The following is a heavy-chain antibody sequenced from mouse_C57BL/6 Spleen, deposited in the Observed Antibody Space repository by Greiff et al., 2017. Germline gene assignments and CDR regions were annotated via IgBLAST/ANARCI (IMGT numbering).Heavy chain of an antibody. Sequence: QVQLQQSGAELVRPGTSVKVSCKASGYAFTNYLIEWVKQRPGQGLEWIGVINPGSGGTNYNEKFKGKATLTADKSSSTAYMQLSSLTSEDSAVYFCARFPITTVVAPMDYWGQGTSVTVSS. J-gene: IGHJ4*01. V-gene: IGHV1-54*01. CDR2: INPGSGGT. D-gene: IGHD1-1*01. CDR1: GYAFTNYL. CDR3: ARFPITTVVAPMDY.